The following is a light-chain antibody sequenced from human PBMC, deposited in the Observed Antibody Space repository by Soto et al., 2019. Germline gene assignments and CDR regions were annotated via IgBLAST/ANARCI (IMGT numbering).Light chain of an antibody. Sequence: DIQMTQSPSSLSASVGDRVTITCRASQSISTYLNWYQQKPGKAPKLLIYGASSLPGVVPSRFSGSGSGTDFTLHISSLEPEDVAGYYCQQSYTIPYTFGQGTKLEIK. CDR3: QQSYTIPYT. CDR1: QSISTY. J-gene: IGKJ2*01. CDR2: GAS. V-gene: IGKV1-39*01.